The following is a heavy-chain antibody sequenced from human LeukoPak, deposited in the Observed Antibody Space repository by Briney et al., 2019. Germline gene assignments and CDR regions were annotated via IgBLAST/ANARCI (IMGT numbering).Heavy chain of an antibody. CDR3: AREDTSLVIAY. J-gene: IGHJ4*02. Sequence: GGSLRLSCAASGFNFGAYTINWVRQAPGKGLEWVSCILSRSESILYADSVKGRFTISRDNAKNSLYLQMDSLRVEDTAVYYCAREDTSLVIAYWGQGTLVTVSS. CDR2: ILSRSESI. V-gene: IGHV3-21*01. CDR1: GFNFGAYT. D-gene: IGHD5-18*01.